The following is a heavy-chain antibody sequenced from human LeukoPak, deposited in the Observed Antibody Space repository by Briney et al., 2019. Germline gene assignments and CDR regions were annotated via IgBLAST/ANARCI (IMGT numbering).Heavy chain of an antibody. CDR3: AREEGVDFWTGYYFDY. CDR2: ISSSSSYI. V-gene: IGHV3-21*01. D-gene: IGHD3/OR15-3a*01. CDR1: GFTFSSYS. Sequence: GGSLRLSCAASGFTFSSYSMNWVRQAPGKGLEWVSSISSSSSYIYYADSVKGRFTISRDNAKNSLYLQMNSLRAEDTAVYYCAREEGVDFWTGYYFDYWGQGTLVTVSS. J-gene: IGHJ4*02.